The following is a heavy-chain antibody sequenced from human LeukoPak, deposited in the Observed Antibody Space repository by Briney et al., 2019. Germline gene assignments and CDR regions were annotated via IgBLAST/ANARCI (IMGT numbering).Heavy chain of an antibody. CDR2: IYHSGST. V-gene: IGHV4-30-2*01. D-gene: IGHD1-26*01. Sequence: SETLSLTCGVSGGAISSGTNSWSWIRKPPGKGLEWIGYIYHSGSTHYNPSLKSRLTISVDRSKNQFSLKLRSVTAADTAVYYCAREIPRATRFDYWGQGTLVTVSS. CDR3: AREIPRATRFDY. J-gene: IGHJ4*02. CDR1: GGAISSGTNS.